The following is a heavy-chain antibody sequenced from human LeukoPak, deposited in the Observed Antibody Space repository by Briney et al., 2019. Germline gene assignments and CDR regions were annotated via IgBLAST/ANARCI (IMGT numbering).Heavy chain of an antibody. J-gene: IGHJ4*02. CDR3: ARGEKDYFDY. CDR1: GYTFTNYD. Sequence: ASVKVSCKASGYTFTNYDINWVRQATGQGLEWMGWMNPHSGNTGYAQKFQGRVTMTRDTSINTAYLELSSLRSEDTAVYYCARGEKDYFDYWGQGTLVTVSS. CDR2: MNPHSGNT. V-gene: IGHV1-8*01.